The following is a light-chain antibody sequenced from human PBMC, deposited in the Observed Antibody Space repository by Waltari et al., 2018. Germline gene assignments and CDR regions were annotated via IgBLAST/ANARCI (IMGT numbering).Light chain of an antibody. CDR2: GAS. CDR1: QSVSSSD. V-gene: IGKV3-20*01. J-gene: IGKJ1*01. CDR3: QQYGRSSWT. Sequence: EIVLTQSPGTLSLSPGERAALSCRASQSVSSSDLAWYQQKPGQAPRLIIYGASSRATGISDRFSGSGSGTDFTLAISRLEPEDFAVYYCQQYGRSSWTFGQGTKVEIK.